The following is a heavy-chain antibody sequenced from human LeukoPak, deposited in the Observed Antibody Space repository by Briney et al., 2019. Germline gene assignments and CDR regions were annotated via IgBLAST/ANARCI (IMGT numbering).Heavy chain of an antibody. CDR2: ISSSGSTI. D-gene: IGHD5-18*01. J-gene: IGHJ4*02. V-gene: IGHV3-11*01. CDR3: ARGNEAMASYYFDY. Sequence: LSLTCTVSGGSISSYYWSWIRQAPGKGLEWVSYISSSGSTIYYADSVKGRFTISRDNAKNSLYLQMNSLRAEDTAVYYCARGNEAMASYYFDYWGQGTLVTVSS. CDR1: GGSISSYY.